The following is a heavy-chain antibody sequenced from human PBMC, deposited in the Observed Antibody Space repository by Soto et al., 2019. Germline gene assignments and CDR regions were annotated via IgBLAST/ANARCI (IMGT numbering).Heavy chain of an antibody. J-gene: IGHJ4*02. V-gene: IGHV3-9*01. D-gene: IGHD2-21*01. Sequence: EVQLVESGGGLVQPGRSLRLSCAASGFTFDDYAMHWVRQAPGKGLEWVSGISWNSGSIGYADSVKGRFTISGDHDTNSLYLQMNSLRAEDTDFYYCAYEPSYLANCWGQGNLVPVAS. CDR1: GFTFDDYA. CDR2: ISWNSGSI. CDR3: AYEPSYLANC.